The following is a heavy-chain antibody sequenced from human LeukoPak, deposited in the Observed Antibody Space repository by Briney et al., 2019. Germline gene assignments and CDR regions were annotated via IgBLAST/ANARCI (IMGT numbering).Heavy chain of an antibody. D-gene: IGHD6-13*01. CDR3: ARDHIAAAGTTDYYYMDV. CDR1: GGTFSSYA. CDR2: IIPIFGTA. Sequence: SVKVSCKASGGTFSSYAIGWVRQAPGQGLEWMGGIIPIFGTANYAQKFQGRVTITADESTSTAYMELSSLRSEDTAVYYCARDHIAAAGTTDYYYMDVWGKGTTVTVSS. J-gene: IGHJ6*03. V-gene: IGHV1-69*13.